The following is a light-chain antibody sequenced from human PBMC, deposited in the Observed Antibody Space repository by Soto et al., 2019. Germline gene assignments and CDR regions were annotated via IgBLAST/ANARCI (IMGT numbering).Light chain of an antibody. CDR2: GVT. V-gene: IGLV2-14*01. Sequence: QSALTQPASVSGSPGQSVTISCTGTSSDVGGYNYVSWYQQLPGEAPKLIIYGVTDRPSGVSNRFSGSKSGNTASLTVSGLQAEDEGDYYCCSYAGSSTWVFGGGTKLTVL. CDR3: CSYAGSSTWV. CDR1: SSDVGGYNY. J-gene: IGLJ3*02.